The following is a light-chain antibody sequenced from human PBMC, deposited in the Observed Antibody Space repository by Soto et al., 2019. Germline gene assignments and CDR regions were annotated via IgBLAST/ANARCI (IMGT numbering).Light chain of an antibody. J-gene: IGKJ1*01. CDR3: HQYASSPWT. Sequence: EIVLTQSPGTLSLSPGERATLSCRASQSISSNYLNWYQQKSGQAPRLLIYGTSTRTTGIPDRFSGRGSGTDFTLTINRLEPEDFAVYYCHQYASSPWTFGQGTKVEIK. V-gene: IGKV3-20*01. CDR1: QSISSNY. CDR2: GTS.